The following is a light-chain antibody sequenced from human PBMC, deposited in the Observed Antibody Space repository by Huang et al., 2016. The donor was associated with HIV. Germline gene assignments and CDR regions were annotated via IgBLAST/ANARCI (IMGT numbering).Light chain of an antibody. CDR1: QSISTH. V-gene: IGKV1-39*01. Sequence: DIQMTQSPSSLSASVGDIVTITCRASQSISTHLTWYQQKPGKDPQVMIYATSRLQSGDPSRFSGSGSATDFPLIISSLQPEYFATYYCQHSASIPLFGPGTKLEIK. J-gene: IGKJ2*01. CDR3: QHSASIPL. CDR2: ATS.